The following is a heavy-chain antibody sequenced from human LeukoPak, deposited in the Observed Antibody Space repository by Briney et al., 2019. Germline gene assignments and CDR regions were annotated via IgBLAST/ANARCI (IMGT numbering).Heavy chain of an antibody. V-gene: IGHV5-51*01. J-gene: IGHJ4*02. CDR1: GYSFFSNYW. D-gene: IGHD4-17*01. CDR3: ARHGGAFDY. CDR2: VFPADSDT. Sequence: GESLTISCKAYGYSFFSNYWIAWVRQMPGKGLEWMGIVFPADSDTRYSPSFQGQVTFSADKSISTAYLQWSSLKASDSAMYYCARHGGAFDYWGQGTLVTVSS.